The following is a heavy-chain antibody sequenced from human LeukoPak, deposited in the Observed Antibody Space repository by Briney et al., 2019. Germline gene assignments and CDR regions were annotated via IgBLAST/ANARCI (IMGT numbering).Heavy chain of an antibody. Sequence: MTGGSLRLSCAASGFTFSSYAMSWVRQAPGKGLEWVSSISSSSSYMFYADSAKGRFTISRDNAKNSLYLQVNSLRAEDTAVYYCVRVVPGTGSLDFWGQGALVTVSS. CDR3: VRVVPGTGSLDF. D-gene: IGHD1-1*01. CDR1: GFTFSSYA. CDR2: ISSSSSYM. J-gene: IGHJ4*02. V-gene: IGHV3-21*01.